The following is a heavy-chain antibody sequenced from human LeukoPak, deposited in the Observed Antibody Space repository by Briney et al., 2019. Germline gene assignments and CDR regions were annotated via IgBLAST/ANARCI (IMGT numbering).Heavy chain of an antibody. CDR2: ISWNSGSI. D-gene: IGHD3-10*02. V-gene: IGHV3-9*01. CDR3: AELGITMIGGV. J-gene: IGHJ6*04. CDR1: GFTFDDYA. Sequence: GGSLRLSCAASGFTFDDYAMHWVRQAPGKGLEWVSGISWNSGSIGYADSVKGRFTTSRDNAKNSLYLQMNSLRAEDTAVYYCAELGITMIGGVWGKGTTVTISS.